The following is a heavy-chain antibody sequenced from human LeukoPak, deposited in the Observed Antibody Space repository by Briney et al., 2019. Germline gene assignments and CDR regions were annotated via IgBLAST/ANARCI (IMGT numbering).Heavy chain of an antibody. J-gene: IGHJ4*02. V-gene: IGHV1-18*01. Sequence: ASVTVSCKASGYTFTSYGISWVRQAPGQGLEWMGWISAYNGNTNYAQKLQGRVTMTTDTSTSTAYMELRSLRSDDTAVYYCARVQEEFHSGSYIDYWGQGTLVTVSS. CDR1: GYTFTSYG. CDR2: ISAYNGNT. D-gene: IGHD1-26*01. CDR3: ARVQEEFHSGSYIDY.